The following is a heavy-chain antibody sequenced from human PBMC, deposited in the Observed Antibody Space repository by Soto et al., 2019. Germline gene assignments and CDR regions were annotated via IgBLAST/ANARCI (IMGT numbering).Heavy chain of an antibody. CDR3: ARDLPSLEVRSYGMDV. Sequence: SVKVSCKVSGGTFSSYRFSWVRQAPGQGLEWMGGITPVFGTPDYAQKFQGRVTVAADRSTNTAYMELSRLTSEDTAVYYCARDLPSLEVRSYGMDVWGQGTTVTVYS. CDR2: ITPVFGTP. CDR1: GGTFSSYR. J-gene: IGHJ6*02. V-gene: IGHV1-69*06. D-gene: IGHD3-10*01.